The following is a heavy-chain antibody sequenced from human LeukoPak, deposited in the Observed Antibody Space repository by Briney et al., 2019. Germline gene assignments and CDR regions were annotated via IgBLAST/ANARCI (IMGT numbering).Heavy chain of an antibody. J-gene: IGHJ4*02. Sequence: GASVKVSCKASGGTFSSYAISWVRQAPGQGLEWMGGIIPIFGTANYAQKFQGRVTITADKSTSTAYMELSSLRSEDTAVYYCVGSFYYDSSGYYGPDYWGQGTLVTVSS. D-gene: IGHD3-22*01. CDR2: IIPIFGTA. CDR3: VGSFYYDSSGYYGPDY. CDR1: GGTFSSYA. V-gene: IGHV1-69*06.